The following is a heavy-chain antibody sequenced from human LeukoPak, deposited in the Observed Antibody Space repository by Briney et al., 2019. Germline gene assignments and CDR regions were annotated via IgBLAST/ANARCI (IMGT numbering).Heavy chain of an antibody. Sequence: GASVKVSCKASGYTFTGYYMHWVRQAPGQGLEWMGWINPNSGGTNYAQKFQGRVTMTRDTSISTAYMELSRLRAEDTAVYYCAREWASRGDCTNGVCYVIDYWGQGTLVTVSS. CDR1: GYTFTGYY. V-gene: IGHV1-2*02. J-gene: IGHJ4*02. CDR3: AREWASRGDCTNGVCYVIDY. D-gene: IGHD2-8*01. CDR2: INPNSGGT.